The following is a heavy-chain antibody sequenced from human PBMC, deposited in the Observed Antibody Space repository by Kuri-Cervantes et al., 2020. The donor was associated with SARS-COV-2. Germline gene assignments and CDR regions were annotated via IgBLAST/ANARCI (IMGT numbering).Heavy chain of an antibody. D-gene: IGHD3-10*01. CDR3: ARELWFGELSPNWFDP. J-gene: IGHJ5*02. Sequence: ASVKVSCKASGYTFTSYGISWVRQAPGQGLEWMGRISAYNGNTNYAQKLQGRVTMTTDTSTSTAYMELRSLRSDDTAVYYCARELWFGELSPNWFDPWGQGALVTVSS. V-gene: IGHV1-18*01. CDR2: ISAYNGNT. CDR1: GYTFTSYG.